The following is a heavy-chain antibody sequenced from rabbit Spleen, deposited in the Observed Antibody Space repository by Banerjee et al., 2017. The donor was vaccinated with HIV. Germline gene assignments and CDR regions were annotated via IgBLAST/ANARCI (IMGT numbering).Heavy chain of an antibody. CDR1: GIDLMSIAM. CDR2: IYTGNVKT. Sequence: QEQLKETGGGLVKPGGTLTLSCKASGIDLMSIAMSWVRQAPGKGLEWIGCIYTGNVKTYYASWAKGRFTISKTSSTTVTLQMTSLTVADTATYFCARDTSSSFSSYGMDLWGPGTLVTVS. J-gene: IGHJ6*01. CDR3: ARDTSSSFSSYGMDL. D-gene: IGHD1-1*01. V-gene: IGHV1S45*01.